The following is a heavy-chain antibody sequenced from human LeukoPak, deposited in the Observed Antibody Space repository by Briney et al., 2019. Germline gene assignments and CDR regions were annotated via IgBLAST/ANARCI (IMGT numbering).Heavy chain of an antibody. CDR3: AKRGTYDFWSQDEYYFDY. V-gene: IGHV3-23*01. CDR1: GFTFSSYA. D-gene: IGHD3-3*01. J-gene: IGHJ4*02. CDR2: ISGSGGST. Sequence: GRSLRLSCAASGFTFSSYAMSWVRQAPGKGLEWVSAISGSGGSTYYADSVKGRFTISRDNSKDTLYLQMNSLRAEDTAVYYCAKRGTYDFWSQDEYYFDYWGQGTLVTVSS.